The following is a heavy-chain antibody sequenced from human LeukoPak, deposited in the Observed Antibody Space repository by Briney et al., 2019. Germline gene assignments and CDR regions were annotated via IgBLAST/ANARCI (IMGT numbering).Heavy chain of an antibody. J-gene: IGHJ4*02. D-gene: IGHD3-10*01. V-gene: IGHV3-23*01. Sequence: GGSLRLSCAASGFTFSSFGMHWVRQAPGKGLEWVSAISGSGGSTYYADSVKGRFTISRDNSKNTLYLQMNSLRAEDTAVYYCAKDPRLLWFGELSSDYWGQGTLVTVSS. CDR1: GFTFSSFG. CDR2: ISGSGGST. CDR3: AKDPRLLWFGELSSDY.